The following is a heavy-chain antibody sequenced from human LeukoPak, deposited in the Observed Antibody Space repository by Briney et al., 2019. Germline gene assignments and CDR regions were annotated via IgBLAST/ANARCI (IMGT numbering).Heavy chain of an antibody. V-gene: IGHV4-59*08. CDR1: GVSSSSSY. J-gene: IGHJ4*02. CDR2: IFYTGDS. D-gene: IGHD2-21*01. Sequence: SETLSLTCTVSGVSSSSSYWSWIRQPPGKGLEWIGYIFYTGDSNHNPSFKSRVSISLDTSKDQISLKLSSVTVADTAVYYCARHRFASPLDSWGQGTLVTVSS. CDR3: ARHRFASPLDS.